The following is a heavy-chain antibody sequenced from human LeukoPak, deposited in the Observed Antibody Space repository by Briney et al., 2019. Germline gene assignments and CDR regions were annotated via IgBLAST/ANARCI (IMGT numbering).Heavy chain of an antibody. V-gene: IGHV4-39*07. CDR2: IYYSGNT. J-gene: IGHJ4*02. CDR3: ARLGYGSGSYFFDY. D-gene: IGHD3-10*01. Sequence: PSETLSLTCTVSGGSISSGSFYWGWIRQPPGKGLEWIGSIYYSGNTYYNPSLKSRVTLSVDTSKNQFSLKLSSVTAADTAVYYCARLGYGSGSYFFDYWGQGTLVTVSS. CDR1: GGSISSGSFY.